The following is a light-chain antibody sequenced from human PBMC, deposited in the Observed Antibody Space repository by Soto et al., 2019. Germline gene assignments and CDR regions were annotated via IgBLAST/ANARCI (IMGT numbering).Light chain of an antibody. CDR3: CSYAGSSTVV. CDR2: DAS. CDR1: SSDVGRYNL. J-gene: IGLJ2*01. V-gene: IGLV2-23*01. Sequence: QSALTQPASVSGSPGQSITISCTGTSSDVGRYNLVSWYQHHPGKAPKLIIYDASKWPSGVSHRFSGSKSGNTASLTISGLQAEDEADYYCCSYAGSSTVVFGGGTKLTVL.